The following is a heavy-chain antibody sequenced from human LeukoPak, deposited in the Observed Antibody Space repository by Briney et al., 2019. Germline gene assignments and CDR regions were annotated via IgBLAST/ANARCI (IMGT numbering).Heavy chain of an antibody. Sequence: PGGSLRLSCVASGFTFSNYAMSRVRQAPGKGLEWVSAISGSGGSTYYADSVKGRFTISRDNSKNTLYLQMNSLKTEDTAVYYCTTMTTIFGVVIHDYWGQGTLVTVSS. CDR1: GFTFSNYA. CDR3: TTMTTIFGVVIHDY. D-gene: IGHD3-3*01. V-gene: IGHV3-23*01. CDR2: ISGSGGST. J-gene: IGHJ4*02.